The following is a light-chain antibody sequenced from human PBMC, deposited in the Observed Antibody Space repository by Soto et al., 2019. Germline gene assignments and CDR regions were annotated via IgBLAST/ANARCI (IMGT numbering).Light chain of an antibody. J-gene: IGKJ1*01. Sequence: EIGMTQSPATLSVSPGERATLSCRASQSVSSNLAWYQQKPGQAPRLPIYGSSTRAPGIPARFSGSGSGTEFTLAFTRQHSEVFAEYVCQQYNIRSPWTFGRGTKVDIK. CDR1: QSVSSN. CDR2: GSS. CDR3: QQYNIRSPWT. V-gene: IGKV3-15*01.